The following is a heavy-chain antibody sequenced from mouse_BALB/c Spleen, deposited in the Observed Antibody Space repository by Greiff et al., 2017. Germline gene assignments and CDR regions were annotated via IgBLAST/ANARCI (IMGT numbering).Heavy chain of an antibody. CDR2: IWRGGST. CDR1: GFSLTSYG. CDR3: AKEAYYRYAWFAY. J-gene: IGHJ3*01. Sequence: QVQLKQSGPSLVQPSQSLSITCTVSGFSLTSYGVHWVRQSPGKGLEWLGVIWRGGSTDYNAAFMSRLSITKDNSKSQVFFKMNSLQADDTAIYYCAKEAYYRYAWFAYWGQGTLVTVSA. D-gene: IGHD2-14*01. V-gene: IGHV2-5-1*01.